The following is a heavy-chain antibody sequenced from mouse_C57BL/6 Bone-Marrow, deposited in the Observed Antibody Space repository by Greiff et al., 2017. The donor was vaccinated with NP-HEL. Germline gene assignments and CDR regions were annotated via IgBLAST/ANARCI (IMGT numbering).Heavy chain of an antibody. J-gene: IGHJ1*03. CDR3: ARRDYWYFDV. CDR2: ISSGSSTI. CDR1: GFTFSDYG. Sequence: EVKVVESGGGLVKPGGSLQLSCAASGFTFSDYGMHWVRQAPEKGLEWVAYISSGSSTIYYADTVKGRFTLSRDNAKNTLFLQMTSLRAEDTAMYYCARRDYWYFDVWGTGTTVTVSS. V-gene: IGHV5-17*01.